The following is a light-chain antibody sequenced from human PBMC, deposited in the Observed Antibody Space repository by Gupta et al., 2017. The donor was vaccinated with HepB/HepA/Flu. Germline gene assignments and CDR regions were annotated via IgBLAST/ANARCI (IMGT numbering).Light chain of an antibody. CDR1: QSLLHSNGYNY. J-gene: IGKJ4*01. Sequence: DIVTTQSPLPLPVTPGEPASISCRSSQSLLHSNGYNYLDWYLQKPGQSPQLLIYLGSNRASGVPDRFSGSGSGTDFTLKISRVEAEDVGVYYCMQALQTPLTFGRGTKVEIK. CDR2: LGS. CDR3: MQALQTPLT. V-gene: IGKV2-28*01.